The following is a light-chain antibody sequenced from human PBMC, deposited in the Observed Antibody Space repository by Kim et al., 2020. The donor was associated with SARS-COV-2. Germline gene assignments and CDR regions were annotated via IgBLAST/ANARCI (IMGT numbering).Light chain of an antibody. CDR1: RVVSSS. CDR3: QQRGNWPPT. Sequence: LPPGGRAPPSWGTSRVVSSSLVWYQHKPGQAPRLIIYGASNRATGIPARFSASGSGTDFTLTISSLEPEDFAVYYCQQRGNWPPTFGQGTKVDIK. V-gene: IGKV3-11*01. J-gene: IGKJ1*01. CDR2: GAS.